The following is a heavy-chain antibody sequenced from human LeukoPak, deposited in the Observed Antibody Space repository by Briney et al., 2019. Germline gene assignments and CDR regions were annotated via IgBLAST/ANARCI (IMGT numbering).Heavy chain of an antibody. CDR3: ARGFHSFDI. CDR1: GFIFIDHY. CDR2: SRNKANSYST. Sequence: GGALRLSCAASGFIFIDHYMDWVRQAPGKGLEWVARSRNKANSYSTVYAASVQGRFTISRDESENSLYLQMNSLITEDTAVYFCARGFHSFDIWGQGTMVTVSS. V-gene: IGHV3-72*01. J-gene: IGHJ3*02.